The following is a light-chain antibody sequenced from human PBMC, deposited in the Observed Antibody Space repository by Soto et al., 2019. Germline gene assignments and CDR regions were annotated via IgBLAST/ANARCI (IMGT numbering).Light chain of an antibody. CDR1: QAIRND. J-gene: IGKJ4*01. Sequence: QLTQSPSSLSASVGDRVTITCRASQAIRNDLGWYQQKPGKAPKRLIYAASSLQSGVPSRFSGRRSGSEFTLTIAGLQPEDFATYYCQQYESYSPLTFGGGTKVDIK. CDR3: QQYESYSPLT. V-gene: IGKV1-17*01. CDR2: AAS.